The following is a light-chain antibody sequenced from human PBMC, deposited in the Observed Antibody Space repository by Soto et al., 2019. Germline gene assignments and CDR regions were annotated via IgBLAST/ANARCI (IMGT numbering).Light chain of an antibody. CDR1: QTITTY. V-gene: IGKV3-11*01. CDR2: GAS. Sequence: ELVLTQSQATLSLSPGERATLSCRASQTITTYLAWYQQKPGQPPRLLIYGASNRASGIPARFSGSGSGTDFTLTISNLEPEDFAVYYCQQRSNWPANFGQGTRLEIK. CDR3: QQRSNWPAN. J-gene: IGKJ5*01.